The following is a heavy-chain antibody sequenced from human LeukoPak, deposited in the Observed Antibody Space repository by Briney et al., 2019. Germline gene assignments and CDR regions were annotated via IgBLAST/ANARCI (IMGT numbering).Heavy chain of an antibody. CDR1: GYTFTSYG. CDR3: ARDGYYYGSGSYYRDFDY. CDR2: ISAYNGNT. J-gene: IGHJ4*02. Sequence: GASVKVSCKASGYTFTSYGISWVRQAPGQGHEWMGWISAYNGNTNYAQKLQGRVTMTTDTSTSTAYMELRSLRSDDTAVYYCARDGYYYGSGSYYRDFDYWGQGTLVTVSS. V-gene: IGHV1-18*01. D-gene: IGHD3-10*01.